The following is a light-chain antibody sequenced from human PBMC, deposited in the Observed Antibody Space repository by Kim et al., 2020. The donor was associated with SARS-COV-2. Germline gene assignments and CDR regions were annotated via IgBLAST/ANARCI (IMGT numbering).Light chain of an antibody. Sequence: WAPGESATLSCRASPSVSSNYLAWYHQRPGQAPRLLIYLASTRATGAPDRFSGSGSGTDFTLTIRRLEPEDSGVFYCQQYDTSPYTFGQGTKLEI. CDR3: QQYDTSPYT. V-gene: IGKV3-20*01. CDR2: LAS. J-gene: IGKJ2*01. CDR1: PSVSSNY.